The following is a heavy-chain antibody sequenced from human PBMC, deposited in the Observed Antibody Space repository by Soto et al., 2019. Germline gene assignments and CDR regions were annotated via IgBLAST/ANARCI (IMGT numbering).Heavy chain of an antibody. Sequence: GGSLRLSCAASGFTFSSYNMNWVRQAPGKGLEWVSAIGVSHTHIYYADSVKGRFTISRDNAKNSLYLQMNSLRDEDTAVYYCARDSPYSSSWYDLNWFDPWGQGTLVTVSS. D-gene: IGHD6-13*01. CDR1: GFTFSSYN. J-gene: IGHJ5*02. CDR3: ARDSPYSSSWYDLNWFDP. V-gene: IGHV3-21*01. CDR2: IGVSHTHI.